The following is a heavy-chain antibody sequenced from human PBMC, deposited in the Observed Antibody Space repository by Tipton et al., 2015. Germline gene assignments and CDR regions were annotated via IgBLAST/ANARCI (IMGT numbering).Heavy chain of an antibody. CDR1: GGSITSYY. J-gene: IGHJ4*02. Sequence: LRLSCNVSGGSITSYYWSWIRQPPGKGLEWIGYIYYSGSTKYSPSLKSRVTISVDTSKTQFSLKMSSVTASDTAVYYCARARGRHGGLFDSWGQGTLVTVSS. V-gene: IGHV4-59*01. D-gene: IGHD4-23*01. CDR2: IYYSGST. CDR3: ARARGRHGGLFDS.